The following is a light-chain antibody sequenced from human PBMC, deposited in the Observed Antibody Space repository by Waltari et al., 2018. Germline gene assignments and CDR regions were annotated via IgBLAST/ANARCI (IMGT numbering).Light chain of an antibody. CDR1: QSVSKY. Sequence: EIVLTQSPGTLSLSPGEGATLSCRASQSVSKYLAWYQQKPGQAPRPLIYGASRRATGIPDRFSGSGSGTDFSLTISRLEPEDFAVYYCQHYVRLPATFGQGTKVEIK. J-gene: IGKJ1*01. CDR3: QHYVRLPAT. V-gene: IGKV3-20*01. CDR2: GAS.